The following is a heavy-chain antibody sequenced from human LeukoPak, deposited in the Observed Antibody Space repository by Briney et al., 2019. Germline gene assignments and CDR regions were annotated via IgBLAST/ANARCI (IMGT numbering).Heavy chain of an antibody. J-gene: IGHJ4*02. V-gene: IGHV4-59*08. D-gene: IGHD4-23*01. CDR2: IYYSGST. Sequence: SSETLSLTCTVSGGSISRYYWSWIRQPPGKGLEWIGYIYYSGSTNYNPSLKSRVTISVDTSKNQFSLKLSSVTAADTAVYYCARLSYDYGGNSIDYWGQRTLVTVSS. CDR3: ARLSYDYGGNSIDY. CDR1: GGSISRYY.